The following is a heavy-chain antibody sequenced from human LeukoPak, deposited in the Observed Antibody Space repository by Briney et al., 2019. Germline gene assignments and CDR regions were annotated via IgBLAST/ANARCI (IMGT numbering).Heavy chain of an antibody. CDR3: AKDSNDILTDYYYYYMDV. Sequence: GRSLRLSCAASGFTFSSYGMHWVRQAPGKVLERVAVIWYDGSNKYYADSVKGRFTISRDNSKNTLYLQMNSLRAEDTAVYYCAKDSNDILTDYYYYYMDVWGKGTTVTVSS. D-gene: IGHD3-9*01. J-gene: IGHJ6*03. V-gene: IGHV3-33*06. CDR1: GFTFSSYG. CDR2: IWYDGSNK.